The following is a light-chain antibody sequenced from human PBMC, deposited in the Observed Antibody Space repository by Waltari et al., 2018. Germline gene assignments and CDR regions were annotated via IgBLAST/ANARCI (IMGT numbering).Light chain of an antibody. V-gene: IGLV1-40*01. J-gene: IGLJ2*01. CDR3: QSFDNMLSGGVV. CDR2: GNN. Sequence: QSVLTQPPSVSGTPGQRVTISCSGSTSNIGAGHDVHWYKHLPGTAPQLHISGNNHRPSGVPDRVSGSKPGTSASLAITGLQADDEADYFCQSFDNMLSGGVVFGGGTKLAVL. CDR1: TSNIGAGHD.